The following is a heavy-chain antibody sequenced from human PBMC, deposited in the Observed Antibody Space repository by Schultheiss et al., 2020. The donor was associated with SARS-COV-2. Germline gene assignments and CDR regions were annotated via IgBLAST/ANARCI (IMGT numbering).Heavy chain of an antibody. J-gene: IGHJ4*02. CDR1: GGSISSGGYY. Sequence: SETLSLTCTVSGGSISSGGYYWSWIRQPPGKGLEWIGEINHSGSTYYNPSLKSRVTISVDTSKKQFSLKMSSVTAADAAVYYCARADVLRYYFDYWGQGNLVTVSS. D-gene: IGHD3-3*01. CDR3: ARADVLRYYFDY. V-gene: IGHV4-31*03. CDR2: INHSGST.